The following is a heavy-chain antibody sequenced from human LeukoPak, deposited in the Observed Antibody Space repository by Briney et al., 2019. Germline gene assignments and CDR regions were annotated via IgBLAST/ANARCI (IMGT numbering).Heavy chain of an antibody. J-gene: IGHJ4*02. Sequence: GGSLRLSCAASGFTFSSYDMHWVRQATGKGLEWVSAIGTAGDTYYPGSVKGRFTISRDNSKNTLYLQMNSLRAEDTAVYYCVREIIKGSGWYYFEYWGQGTLVTVSS. D-gene: IGHD6-19*01. CDR2: IGTAGDT. CDR3: VREIIKGSGWYYFEY. CDR1: GFTFSSYD. V-gene: IGHV3-13*01.